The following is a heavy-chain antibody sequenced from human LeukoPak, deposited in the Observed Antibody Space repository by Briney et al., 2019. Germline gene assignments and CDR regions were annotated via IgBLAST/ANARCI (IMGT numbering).Heavy chain of an antibody. Sequence: PSETLSLTCTVSGDSISTSIYYWGWIRQPPGKGLEWIGSIYYSAYTYYNPSLKSRVTISVDTSKNQFSLKLISVTAADTAVYYCARQGGDTMVRGVIRDWFDPWGQGTLVTVSS. CDR2: IYYSAYT. D-gene: IGHD3-10*01. CDR1: GDSISTSIYY. V-gene: IGHV4-39*01. CDR3: ARQGGDTMVRGVIRDWFDP. J-gene: IGHJ5*02.